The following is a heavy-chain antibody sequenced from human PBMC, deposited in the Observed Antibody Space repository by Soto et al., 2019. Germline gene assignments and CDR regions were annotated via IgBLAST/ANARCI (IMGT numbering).Heavy chain of an antibody. CDR1: GFSFSDYE. J-gene: IGHJ6*02. Sequence: QPGGSLRLSCAASGFSFSDYEMNWVRQTPGKGLEWLSYISSSGGTIKYADSVKGRFTISRDNAKNSLYLQMHSLRADDTAVYYCARDAFEIYYKFGLDVWGQGTPVTVSS. V-gene: IGHV3-48*03. CDR2: ISSSGGTI. D-gene: IGHD3-10*01. CDR3: ARDAFEIYYKFGLDV.